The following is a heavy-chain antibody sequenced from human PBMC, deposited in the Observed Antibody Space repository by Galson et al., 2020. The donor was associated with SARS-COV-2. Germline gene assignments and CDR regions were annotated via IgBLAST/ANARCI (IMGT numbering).Heavy chain of an antibody. D-gene: IGHD3-10*01. CDR2: IGTGGDT. V-gene: IGHV3-13*01. Sequence: GESLKISCAASGFTFSNYDMHWVRQAPGKGLEWVSGIGTGGDTYYLGSVKGRFTISRENAKNSFYLQMNSLRAGDTAVYYCARASLWFGELAMQGAFDILGQGTTVTVSS. CDR3: ARASLWFGELAMQGAFDI. J-gene: IGHJ3*02. CDR1: GFTFSNYD.